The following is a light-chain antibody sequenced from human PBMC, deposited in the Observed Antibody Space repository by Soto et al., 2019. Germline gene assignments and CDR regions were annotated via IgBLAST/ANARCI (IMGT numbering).Light chain of an antibody. J-gene: IGLJ7*01. Sequence: QSVLTQPPSASGTPGHRVTISCSGSSSNIGSNYVYWYQQLPGTAPKLLIYRNNQRPSGVPDRFSGSKSGTSASLAISGLRSEDEADYYCAAWDDSLSGPGVFGGGTQLTVL. CDR3: AAWDDSLSGPGV. CDR2: RNN. CDR1: SSNIGSNY. V-gene: IGLV1-47*01.